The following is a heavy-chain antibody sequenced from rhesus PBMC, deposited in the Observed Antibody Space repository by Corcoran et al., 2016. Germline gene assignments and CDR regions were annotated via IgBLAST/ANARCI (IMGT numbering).Heavy chain of an antibody. CDR2: IYSNSAST. Sequence: QVKLQQWGEGLVKPSETLSLTCAVYGGSISGYYYWNWIRPPPGKGWERIGYIYSNSASTNYNPSLKNRVPISKDTSKNQFSLKLSSVTAADTAVYYCARDQDLRGYYYGYYFDYWGQGVLVTVSS. CDR1: GGSISGYYY. V-gene: IGHV4-73*01. J-gene: IGHJ4*01. D-gene: IGHD3-16*01. CDR3: ARDQDLRGYYYGYYFDY.